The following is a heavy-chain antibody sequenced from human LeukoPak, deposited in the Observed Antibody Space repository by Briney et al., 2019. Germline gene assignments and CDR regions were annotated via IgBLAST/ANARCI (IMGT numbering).Heavy chain of an antibody. CDR1: GGSISSYY. J-gene: IGHJ3*02. Sequence: PSETLSLTCSVSGGSISSYYWSWIRQPPGKGLEWIGYISYSGSTNYNPSLKSRVTISVDTSKNQFSLKLSSVTAADTAVYYCARADSGYDAFDIWGQGTMVTVSS. CDR2: ISYSGST. CDR3: ARADSGYDAFDI. V-gene: IGHV4-59*01. D-gene: IGHD3-22*01.